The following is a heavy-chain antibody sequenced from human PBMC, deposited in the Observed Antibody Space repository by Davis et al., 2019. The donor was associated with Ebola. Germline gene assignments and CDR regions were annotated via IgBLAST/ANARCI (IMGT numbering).Heavy chain of an antibody. D-gene: IGHD4-17*01. CDR3: AKGRFLNGDYVASYFDY. CDR2: ISGSGGST. V-gene: IGHV3-23*01. CDR1: GFTFSSYA. Sequence: GGSLRLSCAASGFTFSSYAMSWVRQAPGKGLEWVSAISGSGGSTHYADSVKGRFTISRDNSKNTLYLQMNSLRAEDTAVYYCAKGRFLNGDYVASYFDYWGQGTLVTVSS. J-gene: IGHJ4*02.